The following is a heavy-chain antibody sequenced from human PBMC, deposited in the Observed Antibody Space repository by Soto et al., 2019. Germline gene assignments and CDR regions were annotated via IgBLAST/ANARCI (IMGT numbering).Heavy chain of an antibody. Sequence: AASVKVSCKASGYTFTGYYMHWVRQAPGQGLEWMGWINPNSGGTNYAQKFQGWVTMTRDTSISTAYMELSRLRSDDTAVYYCARGNSSGWYISGFGYWGQGTLVTVSS. CDR2: INPNSGGT. D-gene: IGHD6-19*01. V-gene: IGHV1-2*04. CDR3: ARGNSSGWYISGFGY. CDR1: GYTFTGYY. J-gene: IGHJ4*02.